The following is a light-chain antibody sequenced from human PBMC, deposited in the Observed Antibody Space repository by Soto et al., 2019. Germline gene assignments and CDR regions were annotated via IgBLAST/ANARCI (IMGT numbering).Light chain of an antibody. V-gene: IGKV3D-15*01. J-gene: IGKJ4*01. CDR3: QQYNNWPLLT. CDR1: QTVSSN. CDR2: GAS. Sequence: EIILTQSPDTLSLSPGERATLSCRASQTVSSNYLAWCQQRPGQAPRLLIYGASTRAAGIPDRFSGSGSGTDFTLGVSSLPSEDFAVYYCQQYNNWPLLTLGGGTKVDIK.